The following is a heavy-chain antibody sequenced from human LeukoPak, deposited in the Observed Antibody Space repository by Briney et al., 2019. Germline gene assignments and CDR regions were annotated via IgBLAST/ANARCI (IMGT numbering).Heavy chain of an antibody. J-gene: IGHJ4*02. D-gene: IGHD6-19*01. CDR2: INHVGST. Sequence: PGGSLRLSCAASGFTVSSNYMSWVRQPPGQGLEWLGEINHVGSTTYNSSLKSRVIISVDTSRIQFSLNLNSVTAADTAVYYCARRGSEGGRCFDAWGQGILVTVSS. V-gene: IGHV4-34*01. CDR3: ARRGSEGGRCFDA. CDR1: GFTVSSNY.